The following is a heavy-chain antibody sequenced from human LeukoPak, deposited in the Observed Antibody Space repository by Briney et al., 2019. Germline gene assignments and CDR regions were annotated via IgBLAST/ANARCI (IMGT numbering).Heavy chain of an antibody. CDR3: ARGRAIVVVPAAVPDYFDY. CDR2: IYPGDSDT. D-gene: IGHD2-2*01. V-gene: IGHV5-51*01. J-gene: IGHJ4*02. Sequence: PGESLKISCKGSGYSFTSYWIGWVRQLPGKGLEWMGIIYPGDSDTRYSPSFQGQVTISADKSISTPYLQWSSLKASDTAMYYCARGRAIVVVPAAVPDYFDYWGQGTLVSVSS. CDR1: GYSFTSYW.